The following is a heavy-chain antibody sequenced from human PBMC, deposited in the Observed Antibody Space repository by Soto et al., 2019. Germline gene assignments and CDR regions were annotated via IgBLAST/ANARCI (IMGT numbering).Heavy chain of an antibody. D-gene: IGHD2-2*01. CDR3: AREGETRPAPGY. CDR1: D. J-gene: IGHJ4*02. Sequence: DIRGVSQAPGKGLEYVSAISSNGGSTYYANSVKGRFTISRDNSKNTLYLQMGSLRAEDMAVYYCAREGETRPAPGYWGQPTLVSVSS. V-gene: IGHV3-64*01. CDR2: ISSNGGST.